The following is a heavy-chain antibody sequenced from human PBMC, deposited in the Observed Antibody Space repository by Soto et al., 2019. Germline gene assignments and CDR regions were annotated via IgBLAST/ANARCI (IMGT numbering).Heavy chain of an antibody. CDR2: IRSSGSTK. D-gene: IGHD3-9*01. CDR3: ARGYDILTGPIDY. V-gene: IGHV3-48*03. J-gene: IGHJ4*02. Sequence: GGSLRLSCAASGFAFSFFEMNWVRQAPGKGLEWIAYIRSSGSTKFYADSVRGRFTISRDNANNSPYLQMNSLRAEDTAVYYCARGYDILTGPIDYWGQGSLVTVSS. CDR1: GFAFSFFE.